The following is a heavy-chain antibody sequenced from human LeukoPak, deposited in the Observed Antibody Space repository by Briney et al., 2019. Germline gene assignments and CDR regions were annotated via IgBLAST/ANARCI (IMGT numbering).Heavy chain of an antibody. D-gene: IGHD2-2*01. V-gene: IGHV4-34*01. CDR1: GGSFSDYY. Sequence: SETLSLTCAVYGGSFSDYYWSWIRQPPGKGLEWIGEINHSGSTNYNPSLKSRVIISVDTSKNQFSLILSSVTAADTAVYFCARESRYCSSTSCSGLYFQHWGQGTLVTVSS. CDR3: ARESRYCSSTSCSGLYFQH. J-gene: IGHJ1*01. CDR2: INHSGST.